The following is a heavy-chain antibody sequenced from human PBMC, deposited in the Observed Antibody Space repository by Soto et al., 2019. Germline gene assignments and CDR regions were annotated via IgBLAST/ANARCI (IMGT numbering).Heavy chain of an antibody. Sequence: ASVKASSKASGDTYTSNYIHRVRQAPAQRLVWMGTFNPSGGGTIYAQKFQGRVTMTGDTSTSTFYMELSSLRSEDTAVYYCARGEKIGVAAKLSVFDIWGQGTMVTVSS. CDR3: ARGEKIGVAAKLSVFDI. J-gene: IGHJ3*02. D-gene: IGHD6-19*01. CDR2: FNPSGGGT. V-gene: IGHV1-46*01. CDR1: GDTYTSNY.